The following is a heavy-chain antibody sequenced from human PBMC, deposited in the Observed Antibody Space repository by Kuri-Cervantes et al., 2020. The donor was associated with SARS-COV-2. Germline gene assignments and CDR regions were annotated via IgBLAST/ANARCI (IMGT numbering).Heavy chain of an antibody. V-gene: IGHV3-30-3*01. D-gene: IGHD4-17*01. J-gene: IGHJ6*02. CDR1: GLTFSGYA. CDR3: ARERYGDYVSPYQYYGMDV. Sequence: GESLKISCAASGLTFSGYAVHWVRQAPGKGLEWVALISFDGSNEYYADSVKGRFNISRDTSKNTLYLQMKSLRPEDTAVYYCARERYGDYVSPYQYYGMDVWGQGTTVTVSS. CDR2: ISFDGSNE.